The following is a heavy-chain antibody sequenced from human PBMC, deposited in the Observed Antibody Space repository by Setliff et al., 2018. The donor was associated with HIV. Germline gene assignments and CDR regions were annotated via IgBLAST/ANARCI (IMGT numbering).Heavy chain of an antibody. D-gene: IGHD1-1*01. CDR3: MSDGSRTTGMTGYYYGVDV. CDR1: GNSISRNYY. Sequence: NPSETLSLTCSVSGNSISRNYYWGWLRQSPGKGLEWIASMHGSGNTHYNPSLQSRITISMDTSKNQFSLTLSSVTAADTAIYSCMSDGSRTTGMTGYYYGVDVWGQGTTVTVSS. V-gene: IGHV4-38-2*02. CDR2: MHGSGNT. J-gene: IGHJ6*02.